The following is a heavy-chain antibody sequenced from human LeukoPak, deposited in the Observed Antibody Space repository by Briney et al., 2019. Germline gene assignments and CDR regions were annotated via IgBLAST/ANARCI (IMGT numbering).Heavy chain of an antibody. CDR2: INPNSGGT. V-gene: IGHV1-2*02. Sequence: ASVKVSCKASGYTFTGYYIHRVRQAPGQGLECMGWINPNSGGTNYAQKFQGRVTMTRDTSISTAYMELSRLRSDDTAVYYCARGSSGSYFSWLDPWGQGTLVTVSS. D-gene: IGHD3-10*01. CDR3: ARGSSGSYFSWLDP. CDR1: GYTFTGYY. J-gene: IGHJ5*02.